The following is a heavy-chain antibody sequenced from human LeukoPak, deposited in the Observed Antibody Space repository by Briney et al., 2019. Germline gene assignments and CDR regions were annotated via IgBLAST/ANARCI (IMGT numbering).Heavy chain of an antibody. CDR1: GFTFSDYA. CDR2: ITNGGSNI. V-gene: IGHV3-11*01. D-gene: IGHD3-9*01. CDR3: ARSIGLTGGGVDV. J-gene: IGHJ6*02. Sequence: PGGSLTLSCAASGFTFSDYAMSWVRQAPGKGLEWVSYITNGGSNIHHAHSVKGRFTISRDNAKKTLYLQMNSLRAEDTAVYYCARSIGLTGGGVDVWGQGTTVTVSS.